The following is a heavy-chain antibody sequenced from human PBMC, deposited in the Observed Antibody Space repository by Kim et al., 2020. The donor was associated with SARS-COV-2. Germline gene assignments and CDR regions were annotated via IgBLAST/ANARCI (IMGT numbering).Heavy chain of an antibody. CDR3: AKDITAAAGIHYFDY. J-gene: IGHJ4*01. CDR1: GFTFDDYA. D-gene: IGHD6-13*01. Sequence: GGSLRLSCAASGFTFDDYAMHWVRQAPGKGLEWVSGISWNSGSIGYADSVKGRFTISRDNAKNSLYLQMNSLRAEDTALYYCAKDITAAAGIHYFDYWG. V-gene: IGHV3-9*01. CDR2: ISWNSGSI.